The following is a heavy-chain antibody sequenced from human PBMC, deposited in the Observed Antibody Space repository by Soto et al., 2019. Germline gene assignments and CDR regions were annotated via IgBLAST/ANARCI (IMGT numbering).Heavy chain of an antibody. J-gene: IGHJ4*02. D-gene: IGHD5-18*01. CDR1: GHTLTSFD. CDR3: ATTARLDN. Sequence: QVQLVQSGAEVKKPGASVKVSCKASGHTLTSFDINWVRQATGQGLEWMGWMNPNSGNTGYAQKCQGRVSLTRNTSISTAYMELRSRTSEDTAVYYCATTARLDNWGQGTLLTVSS. CDR2: MNPNSGNT. V-gene: IGHV1-8*01.